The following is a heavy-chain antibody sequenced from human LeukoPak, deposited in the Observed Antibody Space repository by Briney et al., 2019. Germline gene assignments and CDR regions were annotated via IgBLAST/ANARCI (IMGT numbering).Heavy chain of an antibody. J-gene: IGHJ5*02. CDR1: GYTFTSYG. CDR2: ISAYNGNT. D-gene: IGHD6-19*01. V-gene: IGHV1-18*01. Sequence: ASVNVSCKASGYTFTSYGISWVRQAPGQGLEWMGWISAYNGNTNYAQKLQGRVTMTTDTSTSTAYMELRSLRSDDTAVYYCAGRFIAVAGTGTWFDPWGQGTLVTVSS. CDR3: AGRFIAVAGTGTWFDP.